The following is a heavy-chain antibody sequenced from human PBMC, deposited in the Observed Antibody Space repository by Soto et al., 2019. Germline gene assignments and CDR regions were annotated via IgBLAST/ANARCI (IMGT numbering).Heavy chain of an antibody. CDR3: ARAYYYGSGSYRYYYYGMDV. Sequence: SETLSLTCTVSGGSISSGDYYWSWIRQPPGKGLEWIGYIYYSGSTYYNPSLKSRVTISVDTSKNQFSLKLSSVTAADTVVYYCARAYYYGSGSYRYYYYGMDVWGQGTTVTVSS. V-gene: IGHV4-30-4*01. J-gene: IGHJ6*02. CDR2: IYYSGST. D-gene: IGHD3-10*01. CDR1: GGSISSGDYY.